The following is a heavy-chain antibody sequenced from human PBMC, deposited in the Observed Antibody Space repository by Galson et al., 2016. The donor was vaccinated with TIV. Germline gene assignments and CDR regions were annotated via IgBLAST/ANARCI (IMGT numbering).Heavy chain of an antibody. V-gene: IGHV4-34*01. D-gene: IGHD1-1*01. J-gene: IGHJ6*02. CDR1: GASFRGYY. CDR2: ISHRGSP. CDR3: ARDGIDGMDV. Sequence: LSLTCAPNGASFRGYYWAWIRQSPGRGLEWIGEISHRGSPIYNPSLEGRVTISEDTSRNHLSLSLKSVTVADTAVYFCARDGIDGMDVWGQGTTVIVSS.